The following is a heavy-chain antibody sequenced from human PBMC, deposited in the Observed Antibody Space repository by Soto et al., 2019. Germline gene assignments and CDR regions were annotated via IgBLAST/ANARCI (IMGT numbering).Heavy chain of an antibody. Sequence: ASVKVSCKASGYTFTSYAMHWVRQAPGQRLEWMGWINAGNGNTKYSQKFQGRVTITRDTSASTAYMELNSLRAEDTAVYYCARHGYSYGGGYFDYWGQGTRVTVSS. J-gene: IGHJ4*02. CDR3: ARHGYSYGGGYFDY. D-gene: IGHD5-18*01. CDR1: GYTFTSYA. V-gene: IGHV1-3*01. CDR2: INAGNGNT.